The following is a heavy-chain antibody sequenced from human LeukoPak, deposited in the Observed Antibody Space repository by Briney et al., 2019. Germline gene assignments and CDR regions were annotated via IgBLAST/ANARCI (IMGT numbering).Heavy chain of an antibody. CDR2: IYYSGST. V-gene: IGHV4-59*01. Sequence: GTLRLSCAASGLTFTNFGMSWIRQPPGTGLEWIGQIYYSGSTNYNPSLKSRVTISVDTSKNQFSLKLRSVTAADTAVYYCARESADTWNYYYYMDVWGKGTTVTVSS. D-gene: IGHD6-13*01. CDR1: GLTFTNFG. CDR3: ARESADTWNYYYYMDV. J-gene: IGHJ6*03.